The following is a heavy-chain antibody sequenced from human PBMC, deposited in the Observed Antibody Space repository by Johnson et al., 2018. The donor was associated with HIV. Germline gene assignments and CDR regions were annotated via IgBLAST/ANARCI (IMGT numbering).Heavy chain of an antibody. CDR3: AKDLFTEREDDVFDI. CDR1: GFTFDDYA. J-gene: IGHJ3*02. D-gene: IGHD1-26*01. Sequence: QVQLVESGGGLVQPGGSLRLSCAASGFTFDDYAMHWVRQAPGEGLQWVANIKQDGSNKYYADSVKGRFTISRDNSNNTLYLQMNSLRAEDTAVYYCAKDLFTEREDDVFDIWGQGTMVTVSS. V-gene: IGHV3-30*02. CDR2: IKQDGSNK.